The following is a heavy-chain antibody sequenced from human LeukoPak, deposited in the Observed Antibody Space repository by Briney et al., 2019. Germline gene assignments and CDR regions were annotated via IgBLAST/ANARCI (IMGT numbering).Heavy chain of an antibody. Sequence: GGSLRLSCAASGFTFSSYEMNWVRQAPGKGLEWVSYISSSGSTIYYADSVKGRFTISRDNAKNSLYLQMNSLRAEDTAVYYCARTNPRSDIVVVVAATGYMDVWGKGTTVTISS. V-gene: IGHV3-48*03. J-gene: IGHJ6*03. CDR2: ISSSGSTI. CDR3: ARTNPRSDIVVVVAATGYMDV. CDR1: GFTFSSYE. D-gene: IGHD2-15*01.